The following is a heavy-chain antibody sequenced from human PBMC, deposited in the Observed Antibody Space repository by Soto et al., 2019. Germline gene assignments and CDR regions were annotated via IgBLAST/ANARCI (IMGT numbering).Heavy chain of an antibody. J-gene: IGHJ4*02. CDR3: ARGRYGDY. V-gene: IGHV1-18*01. D-gene: IGHD1-1*01. Sequence: QVHLVQSGAEVKKPGASVKVSCKASGYTFTSYGITWVRQAPGQGRERMGWISAHNGNTDYAQKLQGRVIVTRDTSTSTAYMELRSLISDDTAVYYCARGRYGDYWGQGALVTVSS. CDR2: ISAHNGNT. CDR1: GYTFTSYG.